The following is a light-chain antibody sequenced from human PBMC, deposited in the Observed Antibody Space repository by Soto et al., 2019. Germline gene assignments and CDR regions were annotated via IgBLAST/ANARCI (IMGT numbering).Light chain of an antibody. CDR3: QKYNSAGT. Sequence: DIQMTQSPSSLSASVGDRVTITCRASQGISNYLAWYQQKPGKVPKLLIYAASTLESGVPSRFSGSGSGTDFTLTISSLQPEDVATYYCQKYNSAGTFDQGTKVEIK. V-gene: IGKV1-27*01. CDR1: QGISNY. CDR2: AAS. J-gene: IGKJ1*01.